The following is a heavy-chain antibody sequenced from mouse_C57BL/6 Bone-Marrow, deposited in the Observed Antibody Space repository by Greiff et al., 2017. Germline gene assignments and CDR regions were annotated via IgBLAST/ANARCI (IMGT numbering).Heavy chain of an antibody. CDR1: GYTFTDYY. J-gene: IGHJ1*03. V-gene: IGHV1-76*01. Sequence: QVQLQQSGAELVRPGASVKLSCKASGYTFTDYYINWVQQRPGQGLEWIARIYPGSGNTYYNEKFKGKATLTAEKSSSTAYMQLSSLTSEDSAVYFCASNDYVWYFDVWGTGTTVTVSA. D-gene: IGHD2-4*01. CDR2: IYPGSGNT. CDR3: ASNDYVWYFDV.